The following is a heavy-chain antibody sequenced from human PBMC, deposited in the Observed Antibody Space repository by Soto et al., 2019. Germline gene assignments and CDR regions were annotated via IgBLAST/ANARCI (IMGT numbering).Heavy chain of an antibody. D-gene: IGHD2-2*01. Sequence: SETLSLTCTVSGGSISSSNYYWGWIRQPPGKGLEWIGSIYYSGNTYYNPSLKSRVTMSVDTSKNQFSLKLSSVTAADTAVHYCARLGGYCSTTGCYGYYAMDVWGQGTTVTVSS. CDR3: ARLGGYCSTTGCYGYYAMDV. CDR2: IYYSGNT. CDR1: GGSISSSNYY. V-gene: IGHV4-39*01. J-gene: IGHJ6*02.